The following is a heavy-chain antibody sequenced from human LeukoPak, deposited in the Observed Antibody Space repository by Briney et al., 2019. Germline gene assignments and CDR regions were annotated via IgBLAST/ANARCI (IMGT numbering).Heavy chain of an antibody. J-gene: IGHJ4*02. V-gene: IGHV3-66*02. Sequence: QAGGSLRLSCAASGLTAGSNYMAWVRQAPGKGLEWVSVVYSDGRTKYTDSVRGRFTISRDNSKNTVYLQMFSLRPEDTALYYCARGPYRPGQWEYFDYWGQGTLVTVSS. D-gene: IGHD1-26*01. CDR3: ARGPYRPGQWEYFDY. CDR2: VYSDGRT. CDR1: GLTAGSNY.